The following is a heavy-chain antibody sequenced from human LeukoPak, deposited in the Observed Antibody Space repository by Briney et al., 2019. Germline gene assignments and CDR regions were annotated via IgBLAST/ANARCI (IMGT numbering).Heavy chain of an antibody. D-gene: IGHD2-2*01. CDR3: ARENPLYCSSTSCYAFDY. CDR2: IYYSGNP. CDR1: GVSISCGDYF. Sequence: SQTLSLTCTVSGVSISCGDYFWSWIRQPPEKGVVWIGYIYYSGNPYYNPSLKSRVTISVDTSKSQFSLKLSSVTAADTAVYYCARENPLYCSSTSCYAFDYWGQGTLVTVSS. J-gene: IGHJ4*02. V-gene: IGHV4-30-4*08.